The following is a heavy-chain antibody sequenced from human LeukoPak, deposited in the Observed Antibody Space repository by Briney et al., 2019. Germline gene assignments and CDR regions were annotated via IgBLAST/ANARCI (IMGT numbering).Heavy chain of an antibody. D-gene: IGHD3-22*01. CDR2: TNPSGGST. V-gene: IGHV1-46*01. CDR1: GYTFTSYY. J-gene: IGHJ4*02. CDR3: ARDVENYYDSHDLDY. Sequence: ASVKVSCKASGYTFTSYYMHWVRQAPGQGLEWMGITNPSGGSTSYAQKFQGRVTMTRDTSTSTVYMELSSLRSEDTAVYYCARDVENYYDSHDLDYWGQGTLVTVSS.